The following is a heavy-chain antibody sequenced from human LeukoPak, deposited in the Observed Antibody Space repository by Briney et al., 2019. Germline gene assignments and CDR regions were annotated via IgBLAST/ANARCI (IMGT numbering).Heavy chain of an antibody. D-gene: IGHD2/OR15-2a*01. CDR2: ISGSGGST. CDR1: GFTISSHA. CDR3: RYFLPHFDY. V-gene: IGHV3-23*01. J-gene: IGHJ4*02. Sequence: QPGGSLRLSCAASGFTISSHAMSWVRQAPGKGLEWVSGISGSGGSTYYADSVKGRFTISRDNSKNTLYLQMNSLRAEDTAVYYCRYFLPHFDYWGQGTLVTVSS.